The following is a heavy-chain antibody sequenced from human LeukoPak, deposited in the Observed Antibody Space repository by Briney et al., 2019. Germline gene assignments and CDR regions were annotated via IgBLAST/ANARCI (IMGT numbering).Heavy chain of an antibody. CDR1: GGSDSSGSYY. V-gene: IGHV4-61*01. J-gene: IGHJ3*02. Sequence: SETLSLTCTVSGGSDSSGSYYWSWIRQPPGKGVELIGYIYYSGSTNYNPALKSRVTISVDTSKNQFSLKLSSVSAADTAVYYCARADYSNYGDAFDIWGQGTMVTVSS. CDR2: IYYSGST. D-gene: IGHD4-11*01. CDR3: ARADYSNYGDAFDI.